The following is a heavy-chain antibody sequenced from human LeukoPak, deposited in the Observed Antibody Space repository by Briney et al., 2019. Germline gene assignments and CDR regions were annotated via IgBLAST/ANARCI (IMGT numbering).Heavy chain of an antibody. Sequence: PGGSLRLSCAASGFTFSSYSMNWVRQAPGKGLEWVSSISSSSSYIYYADSVKGRFTISRDNAKNSLYLQMNSLRAEDTAVYYCARGSIAARPGDYWDQGTLVTVSS. CDR2: ISSSSSYI. D-gene: IGHD6-6*01. CDR3: ARGSIAARPGDY. V-gene: IGHV3-21*01. CDR1: GFTFSSYS. J-gene: IGHJ4*02.